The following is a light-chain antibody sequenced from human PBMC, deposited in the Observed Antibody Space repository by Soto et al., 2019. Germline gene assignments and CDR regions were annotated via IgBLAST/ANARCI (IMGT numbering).Light chain of an antibody. CDR1: QGISNY. Sequence: DIQMTQSPSSLSASVGDRVTITCRASQGISNYLAWYQQNTGKVPKLMISAASVLQSEVPSRLSGSGSGTDFTLTISSLQPEDVATYYCQKDTSAAHTFGGGTKVEIK. J-gene: IGKJ4*01. V-gene: IGKV1-27*01. CDR2: AAS. CDR3: QKDTSAAHT.